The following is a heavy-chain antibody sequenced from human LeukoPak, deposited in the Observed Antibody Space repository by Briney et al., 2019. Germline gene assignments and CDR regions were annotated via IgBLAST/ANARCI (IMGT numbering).Heavy chain of an antibody. CDR2: INTDGTVT. J-gene: IGHJ4*02. V-gene: IGHV3-74*01. Sequence: PGGSLRLSCAASGFTFSKYWMLWVRQAPGKGLESVSRINTDGTVTTYADSVKGRFTVSRDNPDNTMFLQMNSVRDEDTAVYYCATKQWLAPPPDSWGQGTPVTVSS. CDR1: GFTFSKYW. CDR3: ATKQWLAPPPDS. D-gene: IGHD6-19*01.